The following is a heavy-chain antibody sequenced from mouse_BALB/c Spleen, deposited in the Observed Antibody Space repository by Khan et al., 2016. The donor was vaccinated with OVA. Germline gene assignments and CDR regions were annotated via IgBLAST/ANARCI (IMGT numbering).Heavy chain of an antibody. CDR1: GFSLTSYG. Sequence: VQLQESGPGLVQPSQSLSITCTVSGFSLTSYGVHRVRQSPGKGLEWLGVIWSGGSTDYNAAFISRLSISKDNSKSQVFFKLNNLQANDTAIYYCARNYYYDEGLSYWGQGTLVTVSA. CDR2: IWSGGST. J-gene: IGHJ3*01. V-gene: IGHV2-2*02. CDR3: ARNYYYDEGLSY. D-gene: IGHD2-4*01.